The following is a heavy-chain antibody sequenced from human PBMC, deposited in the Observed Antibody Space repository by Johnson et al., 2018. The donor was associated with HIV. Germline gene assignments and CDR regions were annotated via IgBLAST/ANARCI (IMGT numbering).Heavy chain of an antibody. D-gene: IGHD2-2*01. CDR2: ISYDGNSR. Sequence: VQLVESGGGLVQPGGSLRLSCAASGFTFSSYGMHWVRQAPGKGLAWVALISYDGNSRYYADSVKGRFTISRDNSKNTLYLQMNSQRSEDTAVYYCARPEIVEIPAGAFDIWGQGTVVTVSS. CDR3: ARPEIVEIPAGAFDI. CDR1: GFTFSSYG. V-gene: IGHV3-30*19. J-gene: IGHJ3*02.